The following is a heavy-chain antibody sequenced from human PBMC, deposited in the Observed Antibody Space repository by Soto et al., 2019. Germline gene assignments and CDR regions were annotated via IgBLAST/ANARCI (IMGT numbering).Heavy chain of an antibody. CDR2: INYDGYS. V-gene: IGHV4-59*08. Sequence: QVQLQESGPGLVKPSETLSLTCTVSGGSITNYYCSWFRQPPGKGLEWIGYINYDGYSAYNLSLKGRVTLSMDASKTESSLMLEAVTATDTAVYYCARPGFGPLHGLVDVWGPGTTVIVSS. D-gene: IGHD3-10*01. J-gene: IGHJ6*02. CDR1: GGSITNYY. CDR3: ARPGFGPLHGLVDV.